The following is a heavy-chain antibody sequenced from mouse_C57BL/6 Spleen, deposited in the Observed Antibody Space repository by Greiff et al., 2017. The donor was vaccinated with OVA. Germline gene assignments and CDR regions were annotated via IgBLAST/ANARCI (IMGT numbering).Heavy chain of an antibody. CDR1: GFTFTDYY. Sequence: EVQGVESGGGLVQPGGSLSLSCAASGFTFTDYYMSWVRQPPGKALEWLGFIRNKANGYTTDYSASVKGRFTISRDNSQSILYLQMNALRAEDSATYYCARNDGSSYYYAMDYWGQGTSVTVSS. J-gene: IGHJ4*01. CDR2: IRNKANGYTT. D-gene: IGHD1-1*01. CDR3: ARNDGSSYYYAMDY. V-gene: IGHV7-3*01.